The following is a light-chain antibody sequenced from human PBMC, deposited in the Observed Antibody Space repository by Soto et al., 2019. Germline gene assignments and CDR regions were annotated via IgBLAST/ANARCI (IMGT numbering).Light chain of an antibody. CDR3: EQYNNWPPA. V-gene: IGKV3-15*01. CDR1: QSVSSN. Sequence: EIVMTQSPATLSVSPGERATLSCRASQSVSSNLAWYQQKPGQAPRLLIYGASTRATGIPARFSGSGSGTEVTLTINSLQSEDVAVYYCEQYNNWPPACGQGTRLEI. J-gene: IGKJ5*01. CDR2: GAS.